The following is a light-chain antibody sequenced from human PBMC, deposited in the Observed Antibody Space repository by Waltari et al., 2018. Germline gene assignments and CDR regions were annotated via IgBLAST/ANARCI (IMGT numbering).Light chain of an antibody. CDR3: QQRSNWPPEVT. CDR2: DAS. CDR1: QSVSSY. Sequence: EIVLTQSPATLSLAPGERPTLSCRASQSVSSYLAWYQQIPGQAPSLLLFDASKRATGIPARFSGSGSGTDFILTISYLEPEDSAVYYCQQRSNWPPEVTFGQGTRLEIK. V-gene: IGKV3-11*01. J-gene: IGKJ5*01.